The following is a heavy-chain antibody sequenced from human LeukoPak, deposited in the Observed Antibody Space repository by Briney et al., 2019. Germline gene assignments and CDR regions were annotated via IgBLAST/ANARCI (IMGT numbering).Heavy chain of an antibody. D-gene: IGHD6-13*01. CDR3: ARFRVAAAVSTDAFDI. CDR1: GFTVSSNY. Sequence: PGGSLRLSCAASGFTVSSNYMSWVRQAPGKGLEWVSVIYSGGSTYYADSVKGRFTISRDNSKNTLYLQMNSLRAEDTAVYYCARFRVAAAVSTDAFDIWGQGTMVTVSS. J-gene: IGHJ3*02. V-gene: IGHV3-53*01. CDR2: IYSGGST.